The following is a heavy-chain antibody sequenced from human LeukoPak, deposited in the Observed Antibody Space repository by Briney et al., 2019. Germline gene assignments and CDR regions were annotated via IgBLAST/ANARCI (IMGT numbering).Heavy chain of an antibody. CDR1: GYIFFSFG. J-gene: IGHJ5*02. V-gene: IGHV1-18*01. CDR2: ISGDTGNT. D-gene: IGHD3-10*01. Sequence: ASVKVSCKAFGYIFFSFGISWVRQAPGQGLEWMGWISGDTGNTNYAQKLQGRVTMTTDTSTSTAYMELRSLRSDDTAVYYCARGIDGSGSYYNVDWFDPWGQGTLVTVSS. CDR3: ARGIDGSGSYYNVDWFDP.